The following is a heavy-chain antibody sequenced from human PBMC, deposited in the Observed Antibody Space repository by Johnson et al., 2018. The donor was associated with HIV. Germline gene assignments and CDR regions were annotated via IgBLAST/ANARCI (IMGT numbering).Heavy chain of an antibody. Sequence: QVQLVESGGGAVQPGRSLRLSCAASGFTFSSYGMHWVRQAPGKGLEWVAFISYDGSNQYYADSVKGRFTISRDNSRNTLYLQMNSLRAEDTTVYFCAVMSAPEDADAFDFWGQGTMVTVSS. V-gene: IGHV3-30*03. D-gene: IGHD1-14*01. CDR2: ISYDGSNQ. CDR1: GFTFSSYG. CDR3: AVMSAPEDADAFDF. J-gene: IGHJ3*01.